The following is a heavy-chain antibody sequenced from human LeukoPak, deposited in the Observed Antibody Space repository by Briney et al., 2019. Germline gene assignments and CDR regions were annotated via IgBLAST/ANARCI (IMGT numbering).Heavy chain of an antibody. CDR2: IKSKTDGGTT. J-gene: IGHJ3*02. CDR3: TTSSSSGAFDI. V-gene: IGHV3-15*01. CDR1: GFTFSNAW. D-gene: IGHD6-6*01. Sequence: PGGSLGLSCAASGFTFSNAWMSWVRQAPGKGLEWVGRIKSKTDGGTTDYAAPVKGRFTISRDDSKNTLYLQMNSLKTEDTAVYYCTTSSSSGAFDIWGQGTMVTVSS.